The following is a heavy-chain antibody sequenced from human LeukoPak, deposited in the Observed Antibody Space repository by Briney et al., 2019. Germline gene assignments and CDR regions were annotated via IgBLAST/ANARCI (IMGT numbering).Heavy chain of an antibody. V-gene: IGHV3-30*02. CDR3: AKDVRAEGHRYFDY. J-gene: IGHJ4*02. CDR1: GFTFSGHW. Sequence: GGSLRLSCAASGFTFSGHWMSWVRQAPGKGLEWVAFLAHDGIIKYFGASVMGRFTVSRDTSKNTVYLQMNTLRLEDTAVYYCAKDVRAEGHRYFDYWGQGTLVTVSS. D-gene: IGHD3-10*02. CDR2: LAHDGIIK.